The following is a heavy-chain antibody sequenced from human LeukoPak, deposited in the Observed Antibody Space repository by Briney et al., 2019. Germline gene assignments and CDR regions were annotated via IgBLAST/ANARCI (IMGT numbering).Heavy chain of an antibody. CDR3: ARGAGSGWSFFYWY. CDR2: INGNGDST. J-gene: IGHJ4*02. CDR1: GFTFDDYG. D-gene: IGHD6-19*01. V-gene: IGHV3-20*04. Sequence: GGSLRLSCAASGFTFDDYGMSWVRQAPGKGLEWVSGINGNGDSTVYADSVKGRFTISRDNAKNSLYLQMNSLRAEDTAFYYCARGAGSGWSFFYWYWGQGALVTVSS.